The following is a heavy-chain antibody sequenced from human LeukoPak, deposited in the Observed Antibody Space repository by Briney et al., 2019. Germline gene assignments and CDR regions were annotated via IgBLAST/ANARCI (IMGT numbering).Heavy chain of an antibody. CDR1: GGTFSSYA. J-gene: IGHJ5*02. D-gene: IGHD4-17*01. V-gene: IGHV1-69*04. CDR3: ARVIMTTVTDAWFDP. CDR2: IIPILGIA. Sequence: SLKVSCKASGGTFSSYATSSVPQTPEQRLGWMGRIIPILGIANYAQKFQGRVTITADKSTSTAYMELSSLRSEDRAVYYCARVIMTTVTDAWFDPWGQGTLVTVSS.